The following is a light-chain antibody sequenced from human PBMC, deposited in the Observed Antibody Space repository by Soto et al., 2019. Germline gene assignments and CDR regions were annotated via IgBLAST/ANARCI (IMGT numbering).Light chain of an antibody. Sequence: IHLTQSPSSLSASLGDRVTITCRASQGISSYLAWYQQKPGKAPKLLIYAASTLQSGVPSRFSGSGSGTDFTLTISSLQPEDFATYYCQQLNSYPLTFGGGTKVDIK. CDR2: AAS. V-gene: IGKV1-9*01. CDR3: QQLNSYPLT. CDR1: QGISSY. J-gene: IGKJ4*01.